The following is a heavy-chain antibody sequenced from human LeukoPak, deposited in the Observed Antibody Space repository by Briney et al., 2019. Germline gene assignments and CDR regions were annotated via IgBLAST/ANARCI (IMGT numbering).Heavy chain of an antibody. Sequence: PGGSLRLSCAASGFTFSSYAMSWVRQAPGKGLEWVSAISGSGGSTYYADSVKGRFAISRDNSKNTLYLQMNSLRAEDTAVYYCAKIRDSSGWYFDYWGQGTLVTVSS. D-gene: IGHD6-19*01. CDR3: AKIRDSSGWYFDY. CDR1: GFTFSSYA. V-gene: IGHV3-23*01. CDR2: ISGSGGST. J-gene: IGHJ4*02.